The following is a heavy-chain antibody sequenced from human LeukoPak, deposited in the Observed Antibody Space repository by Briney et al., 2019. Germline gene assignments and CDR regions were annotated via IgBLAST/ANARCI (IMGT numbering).Heavy chain of an antibody. CDR1: GDSISSSNCY. J-gene: IGHJ4*02. V-gene: IGHV4-39*07. CDR2: IYFSGGT. Sequence: SETLSLTCTVSGDSISSSNCYWGWIRQPPGKGLEWIGSIYFSGGTYYNPSLKSRVTISVDTSKNQFSLKLSSVTAADTAVYYCARASRPSIAAADLWGQGTLVTVSS. CDR3: ARASRPSIAAADL. D-gene: IGHD6-13*01.